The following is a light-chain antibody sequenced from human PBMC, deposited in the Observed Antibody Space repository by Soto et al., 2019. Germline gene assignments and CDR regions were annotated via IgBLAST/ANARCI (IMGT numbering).Light chain of an antibody. J-gene: IGKJ1*01. V-gene: IGKV3-15*01. CDR2: GAS. CDR1: QSVSSI. CDR3: QQYNNWPWT. Sequence: EIVMTQSPATLSVSPGERATLSCRASQSVSSILAWYQQKPGQAPRLLIYGASTRATGIPARFSGRGSGTEFTLTISSLQSEDFAVYYCQQYNNWPWTFGQGTKVEVK.